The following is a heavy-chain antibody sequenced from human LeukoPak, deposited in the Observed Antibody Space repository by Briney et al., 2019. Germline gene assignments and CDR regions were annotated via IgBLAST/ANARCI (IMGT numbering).Heavy chain of an antibody. D-gene: IGHD3-10*01. J-gene: IGHJ5*02. V-gene: IGHV4-30-4*01. CDR3: TIVVRGVIVSWFDP. CDR1: GGSISSGDYY. CDR2: IYYSGST. Sequence: SETLSLTCTVSGGSISSGDYYWSWIRQPPGKGLEWIGYIYYSGSTYYNPSLKSRVTISVDTSKNQFSLKLSSVTAADTAVYYCTIVVRGVIVSWFDPWGQGTLVTVSS.